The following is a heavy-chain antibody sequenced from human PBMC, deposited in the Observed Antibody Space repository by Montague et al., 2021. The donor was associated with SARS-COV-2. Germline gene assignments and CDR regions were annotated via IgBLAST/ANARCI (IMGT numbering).Heavy chain of an antibody. CDR3: ARDARYDFWSGYYFDY. Sequence: SLRLSCAASGFTFSSYSMHWIRRAPGKGLELVASISSSSSYIYYADSVKGRFSISRDNSKNSLYLQMNNLRAEDTAAYYCARDARYDFWSGYYFDYWGQGTLVTVSS. J-gene: IGHJ4*02. D-gene: IGHD3-3*01. CDR1: GFTFSSYS. V-gene: IGHV3-21*01. CDR2: ISSSSSYI.